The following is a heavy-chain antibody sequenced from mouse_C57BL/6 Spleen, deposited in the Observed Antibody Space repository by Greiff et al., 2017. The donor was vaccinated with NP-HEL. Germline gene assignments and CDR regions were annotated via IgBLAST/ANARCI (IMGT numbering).Heavy chain of an antibody. CDR3: ARSVITTVVAPYWYFDV. CDR2: IHPNSGST. V-gene: IGHV1-64*01. Sequence: QVQLQQPGAELVKPGASVKLSCKASGYTFTSYWMHWVKQRPGQGLEWIGMIHPNSGSTNYNEKFKSKATLTVDKSSSTAYMQLSSLTSEDSAVYYCARSVITTVVAPYWYFDVWGTGTTVTVSS. D-gene: IGHD1-1*01. J-gene: IGHJ1*03. CDR1: GYTFTSYW.